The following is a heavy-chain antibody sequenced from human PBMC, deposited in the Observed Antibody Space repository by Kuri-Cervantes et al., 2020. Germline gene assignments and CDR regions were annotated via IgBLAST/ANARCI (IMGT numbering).Heavy chain of an antibody. V-gene: IGHV6-1*01. J-gene: IGHJ4*02. CDR2: TYYRSKWYN. CDR1: GDSVSSNSAA. Sequence: SETLSLTCAISGDSVSSNSAAWNWVRQSPSRGLEWLGRTYYRSKWYNDYAVSVKSRITINPDTSKNQFSLQLNSVTPEDTAVYYYVRDSRHYDSLPKFDYWGQGTLVTVSS. CDR3: VRDSRHYDSLPKFDY. D-gene: IGHD3-22*01.